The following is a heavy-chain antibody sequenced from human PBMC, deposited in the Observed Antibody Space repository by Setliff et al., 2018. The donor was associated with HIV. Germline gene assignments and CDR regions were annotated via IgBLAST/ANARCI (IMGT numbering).Heavy chain of an antibody. J-gene: IGHJ4*02. Sequence: SETLSLTCPVYGESFSDYYWSWIRQPPGKGLEWIGEINHSGSTNYNPSLKSRVTISVDTSKNQFSLKVSSVTAADTAVYYCAGRRNYDYLWGSYRPGFIYWGQGTLVTVSS. CDR3: AGRRNYDYLWGSYRPGFIY. CDR2: INHSGST. CDR1: GESFSDYY. V-gene: IGHV4-34*01. D-gene: IGHD3-16*01.